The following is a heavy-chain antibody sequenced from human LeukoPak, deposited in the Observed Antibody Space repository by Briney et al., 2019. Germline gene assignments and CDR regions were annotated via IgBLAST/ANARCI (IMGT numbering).Heavy chain of an antibody. D-gene: IGHD1-1*01. CDR1: GGSISSYY. CDR2: IYYSGST. Sequence: SETLSLTCTVSGGSISSYYWSWIRQPPGKGLEWIGYIYYSGSTNYNPSLKSRVTISVDTSKNQFSLKLSSVTAADTAVYYCAREDDWNQLFDYSGQGSLVTVSS. CDR3: AREDDWNQLFDY. V-gene: IGHV4-59*01. J-gene: IGHJ4*01.